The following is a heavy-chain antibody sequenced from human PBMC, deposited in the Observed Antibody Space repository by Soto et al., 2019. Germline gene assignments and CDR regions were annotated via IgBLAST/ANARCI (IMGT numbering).Heavy chain of an antibody. D-gene: IGHD2-15*01. CDR2: IYYSGST. CDR3: ARHWAQRGSGRIWRNNWFDP. V-gene: IGHV4-59*08. Sequence: SETLSLTCTVSGGSISSYYWSWIRQPPGKGLEWIGYIYYSGSTNYNPSLKSRVTISVDTSKNQFSLNLSSVTAADTAVYYCARHWAQRGSGRIWRNNWFDPWGQGTLVTVSS. CDR1: GGSISSYY. J-gene: IGHJ5*02.